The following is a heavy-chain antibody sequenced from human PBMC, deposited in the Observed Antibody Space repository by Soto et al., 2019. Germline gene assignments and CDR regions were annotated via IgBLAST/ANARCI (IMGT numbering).Heavy chain of an antibody. Sequence: PSETLSLTCTVSGGSISSGDYYWSWIRQPPGKGLEWIGYIYYSGSTFYNPSLKNRVTISLDTSKIQFSLKLSSVTAADTAVYYCARGRSDDVFDIWGQGTVVTVSS. CDR1: GGSISSGDYY. J-gene: IGHJ3*02. D-gene: IGHD3-16*02. CDR3: ARGRSDDVFDI. V-gene: IGHV4-30-4*01. CDR2: IYYSGST.